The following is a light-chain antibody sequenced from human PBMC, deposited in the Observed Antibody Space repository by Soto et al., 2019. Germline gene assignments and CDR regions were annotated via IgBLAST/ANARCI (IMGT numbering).Light chain of an antibody. CDR3: QDFAYPEWT. CDR1: QSSSNQY. V-gene: IGKV3-20*01. Sequence: VLTQSPDTLSLSPGDRATLSCRASQSSSNQYLAWYQQRPGQPPRPLIYGVFIRANGIPDRFSGSGFGSDFTLTISRLEPEDFAVYYCQDFAYPEWTFGQGTKVEI. CDR2: GVF. J-gene: IGKJ1*01.